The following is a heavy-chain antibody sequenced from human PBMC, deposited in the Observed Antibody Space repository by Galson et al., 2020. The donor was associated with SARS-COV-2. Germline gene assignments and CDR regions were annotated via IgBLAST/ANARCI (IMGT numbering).Heavy chain of an antibody. CDR3: ARQILTGYYSFYYFGF. Sequence: SETLSLTCTVSGGSISSSNYYWGWVRQPPGEGLEWIGSIYYTESNYYNPSLTSRVTMSVDTSRNQFSLKLSSVTAADTAVYYCARQILTGYYSFYYFGFWGLGTLVTVSS. CDR2: IYYTESN. V-gene: IGHV4-39*01. CDR1: GGSISSSNYY. D-gene: IGHD3-9*01. J-gene: IGHJ4*02.